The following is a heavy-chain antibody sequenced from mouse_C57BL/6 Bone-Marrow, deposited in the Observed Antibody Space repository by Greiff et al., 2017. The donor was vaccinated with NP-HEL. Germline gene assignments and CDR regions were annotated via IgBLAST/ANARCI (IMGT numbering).Heavy chain of an antibody. Sequence: VQLQQSGAELARPGASVKLSCKASGYTFTSYGISWVKQRTGQGLEWIGEIYPRSGNTYYHEKFKGKATLTADKSSSTAYMELRSLTSEDSAVYFCARGPITTVVATDYFDYWGQGTTLTVSS. CDR2: IYPRSGNT. CDR3: ARGPITTVVATDYFDY. CDR1: GYTFTSYG. D-gene: IGHD1-1*01. J-gene: IGHJ2*01. V-gene: IGHV1-81*01.